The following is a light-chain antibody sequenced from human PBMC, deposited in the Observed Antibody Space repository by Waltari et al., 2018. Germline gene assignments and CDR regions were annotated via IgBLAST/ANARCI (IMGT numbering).Light chain of an antibody. CDR1: ALPKKY. V-gene: IGLV3-10*01. CDR2: DDN. J-gene: IGLJ2*01. CDR3: YTTDSTGNHVV. Sequence: SYELTQPPSVSVSPGQTARITCSGDALPKKYAFWYQQKSGQAPVLIIYDDNKRPAGIPERFPGSSSGSMATLTISGAQVGDEADYYCYTTDSTGNHVVFGGGTKLTVL.